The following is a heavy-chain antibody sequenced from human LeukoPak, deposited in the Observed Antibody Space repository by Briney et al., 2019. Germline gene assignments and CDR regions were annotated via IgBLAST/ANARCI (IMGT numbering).Heavy chain of an antibody. CDR3: ARDIFPYCGGDCYVDY. V-gene: IGHV1-2*02. D-gene: IGHD2-21*02. J-gene: IGHJ4*02. Sequence: ASVKVSCKASGYTFTGYYMHWVRQAPGQGLEWMGWINPNSGGTNYAQKFQGRVTMTRDTSISTAYMELSRLRSDDTAVYYCARDIFPYCGGDCYVDYWGPGTLVTVSS. CDR2: INPNSGGT. CDR1: GYTFTGYY.